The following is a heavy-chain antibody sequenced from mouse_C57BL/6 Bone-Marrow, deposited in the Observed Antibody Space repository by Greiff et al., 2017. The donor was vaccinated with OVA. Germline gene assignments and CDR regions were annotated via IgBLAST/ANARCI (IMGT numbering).Heavy chain of an antibody. V-gene: IGHV1-64*01. J-gene: IGHJ2*01. Sequence: QVQLKQPGAKLVKPGASVKLSCKASGYTFTSYWMHWVKQRPGQGLEWIGMIHPNSGSTNYNEKFKSKATLTVDKSSSTAYMQLSSLTSEDSAVYYCARPGSNYPDYWGQGTTLTVSS. D-gene: IGHD4-1*01. CDR2: IHPNSGST. CDR3: ARPGSNYPDY. CDR1: GYTFTSYW.